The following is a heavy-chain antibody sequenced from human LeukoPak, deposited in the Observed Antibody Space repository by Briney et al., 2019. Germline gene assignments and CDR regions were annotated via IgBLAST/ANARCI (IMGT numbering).Heavy chain of an antibody. D-gene: IGHD3-22*01. V-gene: IGHV3-9*03. CDR1: GFTFDDYA. CDR3: AKADSSGYYAAFDI. J-gene: IGHJ3*02. CDR2: ISWNSGGI. Sequence: GGSLRLSCAASGFTFDDYAMHWVRQAPGKGLEWVSGISWNSGGIGYADSVKGRFTTSRDNAKNSLYLQMNNLRAEDMALYYCAKADSSGYYAAFDIWGQGTMVTVSS.